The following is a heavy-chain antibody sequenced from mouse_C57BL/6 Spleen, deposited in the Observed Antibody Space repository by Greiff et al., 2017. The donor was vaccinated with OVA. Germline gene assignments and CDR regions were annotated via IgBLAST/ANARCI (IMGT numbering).Heavy chain of an antibody. D-gene: IGHD1-1*01. CDR3: AVQVRYGSSYEAMDY. CDR2: IYPGSGST. J-gene: IGHJ4*01. V-gene: IGHV1-55*01. CDR1: GYTFTSYW. Sequence: QVQLKESGAELVKPGASVKMSCKASGYTFTSYWITWVKQRPGQGLEWIGDIYPGSGSTNYNEKFKSKATLTVDTSSSTAYMQLSSLTSEDSAVYYCAVQVRYGSSYEAMDYWGQGTSVTVSS.